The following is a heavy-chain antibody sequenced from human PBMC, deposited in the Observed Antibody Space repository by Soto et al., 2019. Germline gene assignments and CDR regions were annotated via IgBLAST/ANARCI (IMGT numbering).Heavy chain of an antibody. Sequence: GGSLRLSCAASGFTFSSYGMHWVRQAPGKGLEWVAVIWYDGSNKYYADSVKGRFTISRDNSKNTRYLQMNSLRAEDTAVYYCARGKTDYYGSGSYYRSGAFDIWGQGTMVTVSS. D-gene: IGHD3-10*01. V-gene: IGHV3-33*01. J-gene: IGHJ3*02. CDR3: ARGKTDYYGSGSYYRSGAFDI. CDR2: IWYDGSNK. CDR1: GFTFSSYG.